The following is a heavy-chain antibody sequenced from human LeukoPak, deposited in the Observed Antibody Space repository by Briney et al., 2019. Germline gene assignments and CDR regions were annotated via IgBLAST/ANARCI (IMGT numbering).Heavy chain of an antibody. D-gene: IGHD3-22*01. CDR2: VNWNGDST. CDR1: GFVFDDYG. CDR3: AKLEYYFDSTGYFDY. Sequence: PGGSLRLSCAASGFVFDDYGTSWVRQVPGKGLEWVSTVNWNGDSTGYADSVKGRFTISRDNAKNSLYLQMNSLRAEDTALYYCAKLEYYFDSTGYFDYWGQGTLVTVSS. V-gene: IGHV3-20*04. J-gene: IGHJ4*02.